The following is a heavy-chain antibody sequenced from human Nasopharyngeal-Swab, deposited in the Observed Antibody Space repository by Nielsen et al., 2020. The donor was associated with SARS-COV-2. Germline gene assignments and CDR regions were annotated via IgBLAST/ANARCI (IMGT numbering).Heavy chain of an antibody. V-gene: IGHV3-7*03. CDR3: ARDNAFDI. J-gene: IGHJ3*02. Sequence: GESLKISCAASGFTFSSYWMSWVRQAPGKGLEWVANKKQDGSEKYYVDSVKGRFTISRDNAKNSLYLKMNSLRAEDTAVYYCARDNAFDIWGQGKMVTVSS. CDR2: KKQDGSEK. CDR1: GFTFSSYW.